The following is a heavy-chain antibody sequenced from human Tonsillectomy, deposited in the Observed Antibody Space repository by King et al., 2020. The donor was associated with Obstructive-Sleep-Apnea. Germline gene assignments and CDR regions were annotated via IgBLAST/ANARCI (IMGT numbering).Heavy chain of an antibody. V-gene: IGHV3-43D*03. CDR3: AKDMRDSSGYYSYYGMDV. CDR1: GFTFDDYA. CDR2: ISWDGGST. J-gene: IGHJ6*02. Sequence: VQLVESGGVVVQPGGSLRLSCAASGFTFDDYAMHWVRQAPGKGLEWVSLISWDGGSTYYADSVKGRFTISRDNSKNSLYLQMNSLRAEDTALYYCAKDMRDSSGYYSYYGMDVWGQGTTVTVSS. D-gene: IGHD3-22*01.